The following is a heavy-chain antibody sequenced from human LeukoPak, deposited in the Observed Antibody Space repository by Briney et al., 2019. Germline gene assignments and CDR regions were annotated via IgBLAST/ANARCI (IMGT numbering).Heavy chain of an antibody. D-gene: IGHD3-10*01. J-gene: IGHJ3*02. V-gene: IGHV4-4*07. Sequence: KPSETLSLTCTVSGGSISSYYWSWVRQPAGKGLEWIGRIYTSGSTNYNPSLKSRVTMSEDTSKNQCSLKLSSVTAADTAVYYCARGVLWFGELFRDAFDIWGQGTMVTVSS. CDR1: GGSISSYY. CDR2: IYTSGST. CDR3: ARGVLWFGELFRDAFDI.